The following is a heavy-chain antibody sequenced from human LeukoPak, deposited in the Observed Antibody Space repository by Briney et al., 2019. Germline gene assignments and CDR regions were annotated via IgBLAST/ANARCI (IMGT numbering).Heavy chain of an antibody. J-gene: IGHJ2*01. CDR1: GFTFSSYW. V-gene: IGHV3-7*01. CDR2: IRQDGSEK. Sequence: GGSLRLSCAASGFTFSSYWMSWVRQAPGKGLEWVANIRQDGSEKYYADSVKGRFTISRDNSKNTLYLQMNSLRAEDTAVYYCARSIVVVIRSVRKNWYFDLWGRGTLVTVSS. CDR3: ARSIVVVIRSVRKNWYFDL. D-gene: IGHD3-22*01.